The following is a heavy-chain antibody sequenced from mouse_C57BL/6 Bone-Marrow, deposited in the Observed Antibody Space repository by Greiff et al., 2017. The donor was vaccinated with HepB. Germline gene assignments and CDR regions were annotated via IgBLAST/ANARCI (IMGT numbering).Heavy chain of an antibody. CDR1: GYTFTNYW. Sequence: QVQLQQSGAELVRPGTSVKMSCKASGYTFTNYWIGWAKQRPGHGLEWIGDIYPGGGYTNYNEKFKGKATLTADKSSSTAYMQFSSLTSEDSAIYYCSRHLLLRYHNWYFDVWGTGTTVTVSS. J-gene: IGHJ1*03. D-gene: IGHD1-1*01. CDR2: IYPGGGYT. CDR3: SRHLLLRYHNWYFDV. V-gene: IGHV1-63*01.